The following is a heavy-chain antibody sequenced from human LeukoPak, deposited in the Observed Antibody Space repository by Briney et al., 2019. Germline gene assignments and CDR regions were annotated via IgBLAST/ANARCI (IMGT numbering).Heavy chain of an antibody. V-gene: IGHV3-21*04. D-gene: IGHD3-9*01. CDR2: ISSSSSYI. Sequence: GGSLRLSCAASGFTFSSYSMNWVRQAPGKGLEWVSSISSSSSYIYYADSVKGRFTISRDDAKNPLYLQMNSLRVEDTAVYYCAKITGYYFESWGQGTLVTVSS. CDR1: GFTFSSYS. CDR3: AKITGYYFES. J-gene: IGHJ4*02.